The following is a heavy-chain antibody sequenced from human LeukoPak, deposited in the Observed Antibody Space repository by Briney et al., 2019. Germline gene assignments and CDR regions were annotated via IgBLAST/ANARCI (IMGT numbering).Heavy chain of an antibody. V-gene: IGHV4-39*01. CDR3: ASLSGYKNFDY. Sequence: SETLSLTCTVSGGSISSSSYYWGWIRQPPGKGLEWIGSIYYSGSTYYNPSLKSRVTISVDTSKNQFSLKLSSVTAADTAVYYCASLSGYKNFDYWGQGTLVTVSS. D-gene: IGHD5-12*01. J-gene: IGHJ4*02. CDR1: GGSISSSSYY. CDR2: IYYSGST.